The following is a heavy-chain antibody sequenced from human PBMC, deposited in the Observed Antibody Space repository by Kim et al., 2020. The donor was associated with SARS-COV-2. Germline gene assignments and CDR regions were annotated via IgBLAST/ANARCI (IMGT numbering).Heavy chain of an antibody. CDR2: IKYDGSEK. CDR1: GFTFSSYW. Sequence: GGSLRLSCAASGFTFSSYWMSWVRQAPGKGLEWVANIKYDGSEKYYVDSVKGRFSISSDNAKNSLYLQMNSLRGEDRAVYYCARMLHNYAFDYWGQGTLV. V-gene: IGHV3-7*03. J-gene: IGHJ4*02. CDR3: ARMLHNYAFDY. D-gene: IGHD3-16*01.